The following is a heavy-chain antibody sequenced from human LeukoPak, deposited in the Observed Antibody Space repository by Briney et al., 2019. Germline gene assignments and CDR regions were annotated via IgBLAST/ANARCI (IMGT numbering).Heavy chain of an antibody. CDR1: GGSISSSY. D-gene: IGHD2-15*01. CDR2: IYYSGSTNGST. CDR3: ARERTPGSGLDC. V-gene: IGHV4-59*01. J-gene: IGHJ4*02. Sequence: SETLSLTCTVSGGSISSSYWSWIRQPPGKGLEWIGYIYYSGSTNGSTNYNPSLKSRVTISIDTSKNQFSLKLSSVTAADTAVYYCARERTPGSGLDCWGQGTLVTVSS.